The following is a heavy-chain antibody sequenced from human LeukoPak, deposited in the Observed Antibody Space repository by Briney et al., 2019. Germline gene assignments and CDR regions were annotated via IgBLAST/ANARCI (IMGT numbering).Heavy chain of an antibody. D-gene: IGHD1-26*01. J-gene: IGHJ4*02. CDR3: ARGQPCGSYFDY. V-gene: IGHV4-59*01. Sequence: SETLSLTCTVSGGSISSYYWSWIRQPPGKGLEWIGYIYYSGSTNYNPSLKSRVTISVDTSKNQFSLKLSSVTAADTAVYYCARGQPCGSYFDYWGQGTLVTVSS. CDR1: GGSISSYY. CDR2: IYYSGST.